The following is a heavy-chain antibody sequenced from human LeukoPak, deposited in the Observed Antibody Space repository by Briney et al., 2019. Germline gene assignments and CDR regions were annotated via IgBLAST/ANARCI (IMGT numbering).Heavy chain of an antibody. D-gene: IGHD4-11*01. CDR3: ARERLPDDY. V-gene: IGHV3-21*01. CDR1: GFSFSTYS. Sequence: GGSLRLSCAASGFSFSTYSMNWVRQAPGKGLEWVSSISAAGNYIYYADSVKGRFTISRDNAKNSLYLQMNSLRAEDTAVYYCARERLPDDYWGQGTLVTVSS. J-gene: IGHJ4*02. CDR2: ISAAGNYI.